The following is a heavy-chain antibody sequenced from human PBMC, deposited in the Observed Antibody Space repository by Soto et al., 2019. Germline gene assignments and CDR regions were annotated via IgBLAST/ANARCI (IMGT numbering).Heavy chain of an antibody. CDR3: ARASSWYSITLDY. V-gene: IGHV1-2*04. J-gene: IGHJ4*02. D-gene: IGHD6-13*01. CDR2: INPNSGGT. Sequence: ASVKVSCKASGYTFTGYYMHWVRQAPGQGLEWMGWINPNSGGTNYAQKFQGWVTMTRDTSISTACMELSRLRSDDTAVYYCARASSWYSITLDYWGQGTLVTVSS. CDR1: GYTFTGYY.